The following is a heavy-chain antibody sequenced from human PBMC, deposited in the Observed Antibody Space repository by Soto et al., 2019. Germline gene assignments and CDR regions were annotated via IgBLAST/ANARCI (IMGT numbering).Heavy chain of an antibody. V-gene: IGHV5-51*01. CDR3: ARQVGCSGGSCYFKYYYYGMDV. CDR1: GYSFTRYW. Sequence: PGESLKISCKGSGYSFTRYWIGWVRQMPGKGLEWMGIIYPGDSDTRYSPSFQGQVTISADKSISTAYLQWSSLKASDTAMYYCARQVGCSGGSCYFKYYYYGMDVWGQGTTVTVSS. J-gene: IGHJ6*02. CDR2: IYPGDSDT. D-gene: IGHD2-15*01.